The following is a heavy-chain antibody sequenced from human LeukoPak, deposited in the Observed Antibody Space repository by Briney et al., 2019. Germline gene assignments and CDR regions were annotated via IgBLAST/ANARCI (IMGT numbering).Heavy chain of an antibody. CDR2: ISGSGGST. Sequence: PGGSLRLSCAGSGFTFSSYAMSWVRQAPGKGLEWVSAISGSGGSTYYADSVKGRFTISRDNSKNTLYLQMNSLRAEDTAIYYCANQPGIAASPEGYWGQGTLVTVSS. CDR1: GFTFSSYA. J-gene: IGHJ4*02. V-gene: IGHV3-23*01. CDR3: ANQPGIAASPEGY. D-gene: IGHD6-13*01.